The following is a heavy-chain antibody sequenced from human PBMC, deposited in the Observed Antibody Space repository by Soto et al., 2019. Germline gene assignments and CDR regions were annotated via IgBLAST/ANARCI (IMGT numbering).Heavy chain of an antibody. D-gene: IGHD2-15*01. CDR3: ARGGGYCSGGSCYSDDYYYYYGMDV. CDR2: IWYDGSNK. J-gene: IGHJ6*01. CDR1: GFTFSSYG. V-gene: IGHV3-33*01. Sequence: QVQLVESGGGVVQPGRSLRLSCAASGFTFSSYGMHWVRQAPGKGLEWVAVIWYDGSNKYYADSVKGRFTISRDNSKNTLYLQMNSLRAEDTAVYYCARGGGYCSGGSCYSDDYYYYYGMDVW.